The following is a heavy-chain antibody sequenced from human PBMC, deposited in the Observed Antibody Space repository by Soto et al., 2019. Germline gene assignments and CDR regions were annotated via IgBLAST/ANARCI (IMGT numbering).Heavy chain of an antibody. V-gene: IGHV3-9*01. Sequence: GGSLRLSCAASGFTFDDYAMHWVRQVPGKGLEWVSGINWNSGSIGYGDSVKGRFAISRDNAKNSLHLQMNSLSAEDTAFYYCVKDESINWYSGHFRHWGQGTLVTV. CDR1: GFTFDDYA. J-gene: IGHJ1*01. D-gene: IGHD6-13*01. CDR3: VKDESINWYSGHFRH. CDR2: INWNSGSI.